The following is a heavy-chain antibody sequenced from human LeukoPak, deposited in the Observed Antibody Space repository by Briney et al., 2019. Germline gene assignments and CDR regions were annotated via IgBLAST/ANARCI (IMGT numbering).Heavy chain of an antibody. J-gene: IGHJ4*02. Sequence: GGSLRLSCAAPGFTFSRYWMHWVRQAPGTGLVWVSRIHNDGSSTSYADSVKGRFTISRDNAKNTVYLQMNSLRAEDTAVYYCARGMYYDILTGPLGFDYWGQGTLVTVSS. CDR3: ARGMYYDILTGPLGFDY. CDR1: GFTFSRYW. CDR2: IHNDGSST. V-gene: IGHV3-74*01. D-gene: IGHD3-9*01.